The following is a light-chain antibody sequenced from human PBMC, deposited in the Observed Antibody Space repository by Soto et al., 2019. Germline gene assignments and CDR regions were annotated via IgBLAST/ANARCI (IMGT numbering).Light chain of an antibody. V-gene: IGKV1-27*01. CDR1: QGITNY. Sequence: DIQMTQSPSSLSASVGARVTITCRASQGITNYLAWYQQKPGKVPKLLIYGASTLQSGVPSRFSGSGSGTDFTLTITSLQPEDIASYYCQNYHSAPFTFGPGTKVEIK. CDR3: QNYHSAPFT. J-gene: IGKJ3*01. CDR2: GAS.